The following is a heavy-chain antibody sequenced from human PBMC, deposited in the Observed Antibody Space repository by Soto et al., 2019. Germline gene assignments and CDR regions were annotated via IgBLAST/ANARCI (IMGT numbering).Heavy chain of an antibody. CDR2: IKQDGSEK. V-gene: IGHV3-7*01. Sequence: GGSLRLSCAASGFTFSSYWMSWVRQAPGKGLEWVANIKQDGSEKYYVDSVKGRFTISRDNAKNSLYLQMNSLRAEDTAVYYCARVMGIAARPYFDYWGQGTLVTVSS. D-gene: IGHD6-6*01. CDR1: GFTFSSYW. CDR3: ARVMGIAARPYFDY. J-gene: IGHJ4*02.